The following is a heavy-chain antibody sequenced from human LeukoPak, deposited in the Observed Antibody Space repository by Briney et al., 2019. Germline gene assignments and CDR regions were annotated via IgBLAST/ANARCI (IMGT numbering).Heavy chain of an antibody. CDR1: GGSINIYY. Sequence: SETLSLTCTVSGGSINIYYWSCIRQPPGKRLEWIGYIYYSGSTSYNPSPKSRVTISVDTSKNQISLKLSSVTAAGTAVYYCARDLGVMVRAFDIWGQGTMVTVSS. D-gene: IGHD5-18*01. J-gene: IGHJ3*02. V-gene: IGHV4-59*01. CDR2: IYYSGST. CDR3: ARDLGVMVRAFDI.